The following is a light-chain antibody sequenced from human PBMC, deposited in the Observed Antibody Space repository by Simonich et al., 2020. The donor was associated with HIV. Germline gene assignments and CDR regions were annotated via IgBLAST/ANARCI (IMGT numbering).Light chain of an antibody. Sequence: EIVMTQSPATLSVSPGERATLSCRASQSVSSNLAWYQQKPGQAPRLLIYGASTRATAIPARFSGSGSGTEFTLTISSLQSEDFATYYCQQSHTTPYTFGQGTKLEIK. J-gene: IGKJ2*01. CDR3: QQSHTTPYT. CDR2: GAS. CDR1: QSVSSN. V-gene: IGKV3-15*01.